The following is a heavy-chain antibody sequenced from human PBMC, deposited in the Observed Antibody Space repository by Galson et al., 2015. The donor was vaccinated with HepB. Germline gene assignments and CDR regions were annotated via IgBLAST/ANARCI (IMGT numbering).Heavy chain of an antibody. CDR1: GGSISSYY. Sequence: ETLSLTCPVSGGSISSYYWSWIRQPPGKGLEWIGYIYYSGSTNYNPSLKSRVTISVDTSKNQFSLKLSSVTAADTSVYYCARSFLGWFGELLYSTNWYFDLWGRGTLVTVSS. V-gene: IGHV4-59*08. D-gene: IGHD3-10*01. J-gene: IGHJ2*01. CDR2: IYYSGST. CDR3: ARSFLGWFGELLYSTNWYFDL.